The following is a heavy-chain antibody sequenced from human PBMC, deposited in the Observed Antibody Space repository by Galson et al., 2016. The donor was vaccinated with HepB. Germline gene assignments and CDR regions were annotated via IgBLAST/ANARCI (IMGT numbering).Heavy chain of an antibody. V-gene: IGHV1-2*02. CDR2: IKPDSGGT. D-gene: IGHD4-11*01. J-gene: IGHJ5*01. Sequence: SVKVSCKASGYTFTGYYVHWLRQAPGQGLEWMGWIKPDSGGTVYSQKFQGRVTMTRDTSISTAYMELTRLTSDDTAVYFCARDGDYQLLWYWFDSWGQGSLVTVSS. CDR3: ARDGDYQLLWYWFDS. CDR1: GYTFTGYY.